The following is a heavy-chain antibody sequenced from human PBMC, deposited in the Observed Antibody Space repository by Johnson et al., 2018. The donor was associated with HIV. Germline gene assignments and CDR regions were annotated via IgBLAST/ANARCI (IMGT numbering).Heavy chain of an antibody. V-gene: IGHV3-20*04. D-gene: IGHD3-16*01. CDR3: ARAWDQGEAFYI. CDR2: INWNGGST. J-gene: IGHJ3*02. CDR1: GFTFDDYG. Sequence: VQLVESGGGVVRPGGSLRLSCAASGFTFDDYGMSWVRQALGKGLEWVSGINWNGGSTGYEDSVKARFTISRDNSKNTLYLQMNSLRAEDTAVYYCARAWDQGEAFYIWGQGTMVTVSS.